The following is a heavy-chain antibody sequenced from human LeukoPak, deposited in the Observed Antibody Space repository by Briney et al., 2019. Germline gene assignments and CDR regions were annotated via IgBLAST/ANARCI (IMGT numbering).Heavy chain of an antibody. J-gene: IGHJ6*04. V-gene: IGHV3-48*03. D-gene: IGHD5-18*01. CDR1: GFTFSSYE. CDR3: AREGGYSYGHTYYYYYYGMDV. CDR2: ISSSGSTI. Sequence: GGSLRLSRAASGFTFSSYEMNWVRQAPGKGLEWVSYISSSGSTIYYADSVKGRFTISRDNAKNSLYLQMNSLRAEDTAVYYCAREGGYSYGHTYYYYYYGMDVWGKGTTVTVSS.